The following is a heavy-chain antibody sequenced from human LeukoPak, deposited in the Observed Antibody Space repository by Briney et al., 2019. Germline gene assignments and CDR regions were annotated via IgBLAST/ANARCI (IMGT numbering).Heavy chain of an antibody. V-gene: IGHV3-7*01. Sequence: GGSLRLSCAASGFTFSTCWMSWVRQAPGKGLEWVANIKQDGSDKYYVDSVKGRFTISRDDAKNSLYLQMNSLRAEDTAVYYCARVRTTVTYYFDYWGQGTLVTVSS. J-gene: IGHJ4*02. D-gene: IGHD4-17*01. CDR3: ARVRTTVTYYFDY. CDR2: IKQDGSDK. CDR1: GFTFSTCW.